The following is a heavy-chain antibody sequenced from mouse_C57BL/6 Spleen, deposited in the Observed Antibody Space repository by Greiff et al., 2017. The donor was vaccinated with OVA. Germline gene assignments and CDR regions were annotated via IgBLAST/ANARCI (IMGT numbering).Heavy chain of an antibody. D-gene: IGHD1-1*01. CDR2: IYPGNGDT. CDR3: ARFYYYGSSYGYFDY. Sequence: QVQLQQSGAELVRPGASVKMSCKASGYTFTSYNMHWVKQTPRQGLEWIGAIYPGNGDTSYNQKFKGKATLTVDKSSSTAYMQLSSLTSEDSAVYFCARFYYYGSSYGYFDYWGQGTSLTVSS. CDR1: GYTFTSYN. V-gene: IGHV1-12*01. J-gene: IGHJ2*02.